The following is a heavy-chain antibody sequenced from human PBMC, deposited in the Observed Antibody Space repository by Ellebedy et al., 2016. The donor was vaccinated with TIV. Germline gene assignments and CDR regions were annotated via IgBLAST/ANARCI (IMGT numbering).Heavy chain of an antibody. V-gene: IGHV3-33*01. CDR1: GFTFSSYG. CDR3: ATYCSSTSCYFDY. J-gene: IGHJ4*02. D-gene: IGHD2-2*01. Sequence: GESLKISXAASGFTFSSYGMHWVRQAPGKGLEWVAVIWYDGSNKYYADSVKGRFTISRDNSKNTLYLQMNSLRAEDTAVYYCATYCSSTSCYFDYWGQGTLVTVSS. CDR2: IWYDGSNK.